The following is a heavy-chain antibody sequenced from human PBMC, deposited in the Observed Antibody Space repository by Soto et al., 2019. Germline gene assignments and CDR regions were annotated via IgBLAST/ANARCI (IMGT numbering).Heavy chain of an antibody. Sequence: QVQLVQSGAEVKKPGSSVKVSCKASGGTFSSYAISWVRQAPGQGLEWMGGIIPIFGTANYAQKFQGRVTITADESTSTAYMELSSRRSEDTAVYYCARFMVRGVIPYYYYGMDVWGQGTPVTVSS. CDR3: ARFMVRGVIPYYYYGMDV. V-gene: IGHV1-69*12. J-gene: IGHJ6*02. CDR1: GGTFSSYA. D-gene: IGHD3-10*01. CDR2: IIPIFGTA.